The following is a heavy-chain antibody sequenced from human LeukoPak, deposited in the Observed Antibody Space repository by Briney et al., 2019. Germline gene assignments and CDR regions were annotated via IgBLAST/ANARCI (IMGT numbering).Heavy chain of an antibody. CDR3: AKAPSRSSGWSIDY. CDR1: RFTFSNYG. CDR2: ISNDGHNN. J-gene: IGHJ4*02. Sequence: GGSLRLSCAASRFTFSNYGTHWVRQAPGKGLEWVAVISNDGHNNYYADSVKGRFTISRDNSKNTLYLQMSSLRAEDTAVYYCAKAPSRSSGWSIDYWGQGTLVTVSS. V-gene: IGHV3-30*18. D-gene: IGHD6-19*01.